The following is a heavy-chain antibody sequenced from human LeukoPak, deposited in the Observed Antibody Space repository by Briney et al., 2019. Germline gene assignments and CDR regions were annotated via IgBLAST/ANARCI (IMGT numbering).Heavy chain of an antibody. Sequence: ASLKVSCKVSGYTLTELSMHWVRQAPGKGLEWMGGFDPEDGETIYAQKFQGRVTMTEDTSTDTAYMELSSLRSEDTAVYYCATVPRPTANGPEYFQHWGQGTLVTVSS. CDR2: FDPEDGET. V-gene: IGHV1-24*01. J-gene: IGHJ1*01. CDR1: GYTLTELS. D-gene: IGHD4-17*01. CDR3: ATVPRPTANGPEYFQH.